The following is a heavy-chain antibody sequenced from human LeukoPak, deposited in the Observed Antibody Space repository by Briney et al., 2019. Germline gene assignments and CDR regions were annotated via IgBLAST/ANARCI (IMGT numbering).Heavy chain of an antibody. CDR2: IGGSDGNT. J-gene: IGHJ4*02. CDR1: GFTFSDYY. V-gene: IGHV3-23*01. CDR3: AKVQYSDYDMNFDS. D-gene: IGHD5-12*01. Sequence: GGSLRLSCAASGFTFSDYYMSWVRQAPGMGLEWVSAIGGSDGNTYYADSVKGRLTISRDNSKNSLYLQINSLRADDTAVYYCAKVQYSDYDMNFDSWGQGTLVTVSS.